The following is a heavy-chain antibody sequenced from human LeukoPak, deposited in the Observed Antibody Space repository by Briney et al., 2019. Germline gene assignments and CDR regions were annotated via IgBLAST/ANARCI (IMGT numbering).Heavy chain of an antibody. J-gene: IGHJ3*02. CDR2: INHSGST. CDR1: GFTFSNAW. Sequence: PGGSLRLSCAASGFTFSNAWMSWVRQPPGKGLEWIGEINHSGSTNYNPSLKSRVTISVDTSKNQFSLKLSSVTAADTVVYYCARALSVHRRPHDAFDIWGQGTMVTVSS. V-gene: IGHV4-34*01. D-gene: IGHD1-1*01. CDR3: ARALSVHRRPHDAFDI.